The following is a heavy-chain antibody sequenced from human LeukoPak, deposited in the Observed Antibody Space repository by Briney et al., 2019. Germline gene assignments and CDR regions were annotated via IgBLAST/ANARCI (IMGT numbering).Heavy chain of an antibody. V-gene: IGHV3-30*18. J-gene: IGHJ4*02. CDR3: AKCMVGNPAGLFDY. D-gene: IGHD2-8*01. CDR1: GFTFRQYG. CDR2: ISYDGSNK. Sequence: GLALTLSYPACGFTFRQYGMQWLRQAPAKGLAGVEIISYDGSNKFYADSVKGRFTISRDNSKNTLYLQMNSLRAEDSAVYYCAKCMVGNPAGLFDYWVQGSQVSV.